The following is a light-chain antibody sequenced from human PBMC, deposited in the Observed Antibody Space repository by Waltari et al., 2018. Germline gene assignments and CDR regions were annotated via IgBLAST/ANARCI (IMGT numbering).Light chain of an antibody. CDR2: DDS. CDR3: RVWNSGSTQMV. Sequence: SYVLTQPPSVSVAPGQTASITCGGNNIGSESVHWYQQKPGQAPVLVVYDDSDRHSGIPELHSGSHSGTTATLTISRGEAGDEADDYGRVWNSGSTQMVVGGGTKLTVL. CDR1: NIGSES. J-gene: IGLJ2*01. V-gene: IGLV3-21*02.